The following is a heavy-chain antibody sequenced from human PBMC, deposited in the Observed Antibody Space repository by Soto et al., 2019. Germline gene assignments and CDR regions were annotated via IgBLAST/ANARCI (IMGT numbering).Heavy chain of an antibody. Sequence: ASVKVSCKASGYTFTGYYMHWVRQAPGQGLEWMGWINPNSGGTNYAQKFQGWVIMTRDTSISTAYMELSRLRSDDTAVYYCAREFGLGSSSHWFDPWGQGTLVTVSS. CDR1: GYTFTGYY. CDR2: INPNSGGT. D-gene: IGHD6-6*01. J-gene: IGHJ5*02. CDR3: AREFGLGSSSHWFDP. V-gene: IGHV1-2*04.